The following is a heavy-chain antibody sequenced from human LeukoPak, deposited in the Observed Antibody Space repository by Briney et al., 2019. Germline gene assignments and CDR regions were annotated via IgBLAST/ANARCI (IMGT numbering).Heavy chain of an antibody. CDR1: GVSISSHY. Sequence: TSETPSLTCTVSGVSISSHYWSWIRQPPGKGLEWIGYIYFTGSTDYNPSLKSRVTISVDTSKNQVSLKLSSVTAADTAVYYCARSSTGYWNFDLWGRGTLVTVSA. V-gene: IGHV4-59*11. CDR3: ARSSTGYWNFDL. CDR2: IYFTGST. J-gene: IGHJ2*01.